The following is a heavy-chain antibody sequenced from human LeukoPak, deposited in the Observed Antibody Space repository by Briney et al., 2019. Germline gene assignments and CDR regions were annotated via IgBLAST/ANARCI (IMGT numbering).Heavy chain of an antibody. CDR3: ARAPSEWLRVDNWFDP. CDR2: IIPIFGTA. J-gene: IGHJ5*02. V-gene: IGHV1-69*13. CDR1: GGTFSSYT. Sequence: ASVKVSCKASGGTFSSYTISWVRQAPGQGLEWMGRIIPIFGTANYAQKFQGRVTITADESTSTAYMELSSLRSEDTAVYYCARAPSEWLRVDNWFDPWGQGTLVTVSS. D-gene: IGHD5-12*01.